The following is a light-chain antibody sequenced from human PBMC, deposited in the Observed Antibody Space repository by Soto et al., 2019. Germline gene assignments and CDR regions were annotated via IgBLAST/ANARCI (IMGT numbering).Light chain of an antibody. V-gene: IGKV3-20*01. J-gene: IGKJ3*01. CDR2: GAS. CDR3: QQYGSSPRFT. Sequence: EIVLTQSPGTLSLSPGERATLSCRASQSVSSSYLAWYQQRPGQAPRLLMYGASNRATGIPDRFSASGSGTDVTLTISRLEPEEFAVYYCQQYGSSPRFTFGPGTKVDIK. CDR1: QSVSSSY.